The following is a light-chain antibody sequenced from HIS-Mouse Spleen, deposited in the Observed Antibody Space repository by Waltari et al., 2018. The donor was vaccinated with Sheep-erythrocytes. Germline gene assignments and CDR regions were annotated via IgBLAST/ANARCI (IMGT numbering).Light chain of an antibody. CDR1: SSDVGSYNL. V-gene: IGLV2-23*01. CDR3: CSYAGSSTPWV. J-gene: IGLJ3*02. Sequence: QSALTQPASVSGSPGQSITIPCTGTSSDVGSYNLVSRYHPHPGKAPKLKIYEGSKRPSGVSNRFSGSKSGNTASLTISGLQAEDEADYYCCSYAGSSTPWVFGGGTKLTVL. CDR2: EGS.